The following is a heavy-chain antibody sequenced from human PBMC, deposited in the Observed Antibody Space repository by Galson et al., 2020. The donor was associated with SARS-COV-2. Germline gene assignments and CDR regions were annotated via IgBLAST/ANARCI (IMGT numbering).Heavy chain of an antibody. D-gene: IGHD2-2*02. CDR2: INSDGSST. Sequence: GESLKISCAASGFTFSSYWMHLVRQAPGKGVGWVSRINSDGSSTSYADSAKGRFTISRDNAKNTVYLQMNSLRAEDTGVYYCARGKDIVVVPAAICGYWSQGTLVTVSS. CDR3: ARGKDIVVVPAAICGY. V-gene: IGHV3-74*01. CDR1: GFTFSSYW. J-gene: IGHJ4*02.